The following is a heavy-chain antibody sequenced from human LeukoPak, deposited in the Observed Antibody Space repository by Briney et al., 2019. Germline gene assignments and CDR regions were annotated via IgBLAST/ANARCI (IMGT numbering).Heavy chain of an antibody. CDR1: GGSISSNSYY. CDR3: ARLGPIRWRLRFPSSEPYYYYMDV. CDR2: IYYSGST. V-gene: IGHV4-39*07. Sequence: MSSETLSLTCAVSGGSISSNSYYWGWIRQPPGKGLEWIGSIYYSGSTYYNPSLKSRVTISVDTSKNQFSLKLSSVTAADTAVYYCARLGPIRWRLRFPSSEPYYYYMDVWGKGTTVTISS. D-gene: IGHD4-23*01. J-gene: IGHJ6*03.